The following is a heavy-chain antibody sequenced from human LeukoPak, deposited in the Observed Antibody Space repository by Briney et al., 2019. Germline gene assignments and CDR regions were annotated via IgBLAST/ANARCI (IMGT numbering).Heavy chain of an antibody. Sequence: GSLRLSCEASGFTFSSYSMNWVRQAPGKGLEWIGEIYHSGSTNYNPSLKSRVTISVDKSKNQFSLKLSSVTAADTAVYYCASRPRRLVITEVYFDYWGQGTLVTVSS. D-gene: IGHD3-9*01. V-gene: IGHV4-4*02. J-gene: IGHJ4*02. CDR1: GFTFSSYS. CDR2: IYHSGST. CDR3: ASRPRRLVITEVYFDY.